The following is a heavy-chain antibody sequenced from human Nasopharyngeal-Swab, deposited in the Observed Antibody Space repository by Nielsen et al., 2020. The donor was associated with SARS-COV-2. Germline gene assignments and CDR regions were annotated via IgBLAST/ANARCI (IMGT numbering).Heavy chain of an antibody. CDR3: AKHPIRIYYYYMDV. J-gene: IGHJ6*03. CDR1: GFTFSSYA. V-gene: IGHV3-23*01. D-gene: IGHD2/OR15-2a*01. Sequence: GGSLRLSCAASGFTFSSYAMSWVRQAPRKGLEWASAISDSGGSTYYADYVKGRFTISRDNSKNTLYLQMNSLRAEDTAVYYCAKHPIRIYYYYMDVWGKGTTVTVSS. CDR2: ISDSGGST.